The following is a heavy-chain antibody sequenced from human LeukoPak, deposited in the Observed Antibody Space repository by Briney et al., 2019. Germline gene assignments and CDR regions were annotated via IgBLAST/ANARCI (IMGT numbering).Heavy chain of an antibody. D-gene: IGHD6-13*01. CDR2: ITDSGGAT. J-gene: IGHJ3*02. CDR3: AKAYTRSWYAAFDI. V-gene: IGHV3-23*01. Sequence: SGGSLRLSCAASGFAFTDYAISWVRQAPGKGLEWASAITDSGGATYYADSVKGRFTISRDNSKNTLYLQMNSLRGDDTAIYYCAKAYTRSWYAAFDIWGQGTMVTISS. CDR1: GFAFTDYA.